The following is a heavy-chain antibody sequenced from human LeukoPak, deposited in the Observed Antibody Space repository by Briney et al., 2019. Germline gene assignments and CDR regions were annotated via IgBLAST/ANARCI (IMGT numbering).Heavy chain of an antibody. V-gene: IGHV4-34*01. CDR3: ARTYCSSTSCPGYY. CDR1: GGSFCGYY. Sequence: SETLSLTCAVYGGSFCGYYWSWIRQPPGKGLEWIGEINHSGSTNYNPSLKSRVTISVDTSKNQFSLKLSSVTAADTAVYYCARTYCSSTSCPGYYWGQGTLVTVSS. D-gene: IGHD2-2*01. J-gene: IGHJ4*02. CDR2: INHSGST.